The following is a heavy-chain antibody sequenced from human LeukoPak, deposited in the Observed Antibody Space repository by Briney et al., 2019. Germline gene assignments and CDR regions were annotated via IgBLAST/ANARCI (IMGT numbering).Heavy chain of an antibody. CDR3: AREGPIVLATHLVDY. D-gene: IGHD1-26*01. CDR2: INPNSGGT. V-gene: IGHV1-2*02. CDR1: GYTFTDYY. J-gene: IGHJ4*02. Sequence: ASVKVSCKASGYTFTDYYMHWVRQAPGQGLEWMGWINPNSGGTNYAQKFQGRVTMTRDTSISTAYMELSRLRSDDTAVYYCAREGPIVLATHLVDYWGQGTLVTVSS.